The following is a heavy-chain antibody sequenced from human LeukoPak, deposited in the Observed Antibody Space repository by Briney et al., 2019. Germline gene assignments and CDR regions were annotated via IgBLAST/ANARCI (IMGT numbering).Heavy chain of an antibody. Sequence: PSETLSLTCSVSGGSISSGGYSWSWIRQPAGKGLEWIGRIYTSGSTNYNPSLESRVTTSVDTSKNQFSLKLSSVTAADTAVYYCARELAYDTHRLRFDPWGQGTLVTVSS. CDR2: IYTSGST. CDR3: ARELAYDTHRLRFDP. J-gene: IGHJ5*02. CDR1: GGSISSGGYS. V-gene: IGHV4-61*02. D-gene: IGHD3-22*01.